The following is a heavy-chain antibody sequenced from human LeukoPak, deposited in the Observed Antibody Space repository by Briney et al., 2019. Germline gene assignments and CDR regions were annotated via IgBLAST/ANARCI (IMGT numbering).Heavy chain of an antibody. D-gene: IGHD3-22*01. CDR1: GLTFTNYA. V-gene: IGHV3-23*01. Sequence: PGGSLRLSCAASGLTFTNYAMSWVRQAPGKGLEWVSAISDSGGSTYYADSVKGRFSISRDNSKNTLYLQMISLRAEDTAVYYCANYASSTCYHYFDYWGQGTVVTVSS. CDR3: ANYASSTCYHYFDY. CDR2: ISDSGGST. J-gene: IGHJ4*02.